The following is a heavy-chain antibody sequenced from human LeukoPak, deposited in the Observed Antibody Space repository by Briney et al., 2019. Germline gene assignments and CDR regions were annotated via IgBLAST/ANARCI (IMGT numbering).Heavy chain of an antibody. J-gene: IGHJ4*02. CDR2: IYYSGST. CDR1: GGSISTYY. D-gene: IGHD5-12*01. CDR3: ARDSERGYYFDY. V-gene: IGHV4-59*12. Sequence: SETLSLTCTVSGGSISTYYWIWIRQPPGKGLEWIGYIYYSGSTNYNPSLTSRVHMSIDTSKNQFSLKLSSVTAADTAVYYCARDSERGYYFDYWGQGTLVTVSS.